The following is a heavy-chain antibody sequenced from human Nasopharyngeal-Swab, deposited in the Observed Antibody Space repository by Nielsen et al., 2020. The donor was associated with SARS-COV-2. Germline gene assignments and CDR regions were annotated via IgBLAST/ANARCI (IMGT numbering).Heavy chain of an antibody. D-gene: IGHD3-3*01. V-gene: IGHV1-18*01. J-gene: IGHJ5*02. CDR2: IAYNGNT. CDR3: ARDIHELWSGQFFDL. Sequence: ASVTVSCKGSGHTFVGYGITWVRQAPGQGLEWMGWIAYNGNTNYAQKFKGRVTMTTDISTSTAYMELRSLRSDDTAVYYCARDIHELWSGQFFDLWGQGSLVTVSS. CDR1: GHTFVGYG.